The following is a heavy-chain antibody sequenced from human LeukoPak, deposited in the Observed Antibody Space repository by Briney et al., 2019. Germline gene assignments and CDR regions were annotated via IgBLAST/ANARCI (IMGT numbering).Heavy chain of an antibody. Sequence: GGSLRLSCAASGFTFSSYAMSWVRQAPGEGLEWVSAISGSGGSTYYADSVKGRFTISRDNSKNTLYLQMNSLRAEDTAVYYCARNWDIVGQVAPWSYAFDIWGQGTMVTVS. CDR2: ISGSGGST. CDR1: GFTFSSYA. CDR3: ARNWDIVGQVAPWSYAFDI. V-gene: IGHV3-23*01. J-gene: IGHJ3*02. D-gene: IGHD2-15*01.